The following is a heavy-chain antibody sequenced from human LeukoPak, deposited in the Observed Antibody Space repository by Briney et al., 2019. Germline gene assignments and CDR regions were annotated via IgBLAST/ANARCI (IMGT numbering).Heavy chain of an antibody. J-gene: IGHJ6*04. CDR2: ISSSSSTI. CDR1: GFTFSSYS. Sequence: GGSLRLSCAASGFTFSSYSMNWVRQAPGKGLEWVSYISSSSSTIYYADSVKGRFTISRDNAKNSLYLQMNSLKTEDTAVYYCARDGYSGYGFLDVWGKGTTVTVSS. CDR3: ARDGYSGYGFLDV. D-gene: IGHD5-12*01. V-gene: IGHV3-48*01.